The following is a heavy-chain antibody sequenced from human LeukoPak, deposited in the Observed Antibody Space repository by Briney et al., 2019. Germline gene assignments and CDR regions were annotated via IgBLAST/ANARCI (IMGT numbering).Heavy chain of an antibody. CDR2: ISNSSSYI. D-gene: IGHD1-26*01. CDR3: ARSCESGSCS. CDR1: GFTFSSYS. V-gene: IGHV3-21*01. Sequence: GGSLRLSCAASGFTFSSYSMSWVRQAPGKGREGVASISNSSSYIYYADSVKGRFTISRDNAKNSLYLQMNSLRAEDTAVYYCARSCESGSCSWGQGTLVTVPS. J-gene: IGHJ5*02.